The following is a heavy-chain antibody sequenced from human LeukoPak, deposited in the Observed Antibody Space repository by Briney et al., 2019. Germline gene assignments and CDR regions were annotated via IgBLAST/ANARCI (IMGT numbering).Heavy chain of an antibody. V-gene: IGHV4-59*01. J-gene: IGHJ6*02. Sequence: SETLSLTCTVSGGSISSYYWSWIRQPPGRGLEWIGYIYYSGSTNYNPSLKSRVTISVDTSKNQFSLKLSSVTAADTAVYYCARESDYYYYGMDVWGQGTTVTVSS. CDR2: IYYSGST. CDR1: GGSISSYY. CDR3: ARESDYYYYGMDV.